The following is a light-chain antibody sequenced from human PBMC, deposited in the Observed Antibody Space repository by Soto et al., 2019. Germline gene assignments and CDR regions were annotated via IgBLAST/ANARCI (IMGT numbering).Light chain of an antibody. CDR2: SNG. V-gene: IGLV1-47*02. CDR1: SSNIGSSY. Sequence: VLTQPPSASGTPGQSVTISCSGSSSNIGSSYVHWYQQLPGTAPKLLIYSNGLRPSGVPGRFSGSKSGTSASLAISGLRSEDEADYYCAAWDESMSGWVFGGGTKATVL. CDR3: AAWDESMSGWV. J-gene: IGLJ3*02.